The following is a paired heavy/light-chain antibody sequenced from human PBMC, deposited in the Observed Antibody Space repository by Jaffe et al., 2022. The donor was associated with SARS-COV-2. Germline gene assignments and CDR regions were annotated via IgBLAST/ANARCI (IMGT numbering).Heavy chain of an antibody. CDR1: GYRFTKYW. CDR3: ARQESMGGKDY. D-gene: IGHD3-16*01. Sequence: EVQLVQSGAEVKEPGESLKISCKGSGYRFTKYWIAWVRQMPGKGLEWMGIIYPGDFDVKYSPSFQGQVTISADTTISTAFLQWSSLKASDSGTYYCARQESMGGKDYWGQGTLVTVSS. CDR2: IYPGDFDV. V-gene: IGHV5-51*01. J-gene: IGHJ4*02.
Light chain of an antibody. CDR3: QHYNNYPYT. V-gene: IGKV1-5*03. Sequence: DIQMTQSPSTLSASVGDRVTITCRASQSISKWLAWYQQKPGRAPKLLIFEASSLESGVPSRFSGSGSGTEFTLTISSLQPDDFATYYCQHYNNYPYTFGRGTKLEIK. J-gene: IGKJ2*01. CDR1: QSISKW. CDR2: EAS.